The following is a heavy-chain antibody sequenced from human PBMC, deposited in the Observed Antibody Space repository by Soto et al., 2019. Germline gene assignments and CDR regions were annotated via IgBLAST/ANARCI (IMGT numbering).Heavy chain of an antibody. CDR1: GYTFTGYY. D-gene: IGHD5-18*01. J-gene: IGHJ4*02. CDR2: INPNSGGT. Sequence: QVQLVQSGAEVKKPGASVKVSCKASGYTFTGYYMHWVRQAPGQGLEWMGWINPNSGGTNYAQKFQGWVTMTRDTSISTGDMELSRLRSDDTAVYYCARGPPGRGYSYGYFGYWGQGTMVTVSS. V-gene: IGHV1-2*04. CDR3: ARGPPGRGYSYGYFGY.